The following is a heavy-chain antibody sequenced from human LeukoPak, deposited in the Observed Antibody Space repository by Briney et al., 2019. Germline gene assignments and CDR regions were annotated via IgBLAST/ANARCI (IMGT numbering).Heavy chain of an antibody. J-gene: IGHJ4*02. Sequence: GESLRISCKGSGYSFTSYWISWVRQMPGKGLEWMGRIDPSDSYTSYSPSFQGHVTISADKSISTAYLQWSSLKASDTAMYYCAMSGYSSSWYRPLDYWGQGTLVTVSS. CDR3: AMSGYSSSWYRPLDY. CDR1: GYSFTSYW. D-gene: IGHD6-13*01. V-gene: IGHV5-10-1*01. CDR2: IDPSDSYT.